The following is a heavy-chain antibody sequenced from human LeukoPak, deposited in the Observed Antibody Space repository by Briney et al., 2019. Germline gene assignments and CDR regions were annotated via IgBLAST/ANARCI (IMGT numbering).Heavy chain of an antibody. D-gene: IGHD1-26*01. CDR1: GFTVSSNY. J-gene: IGHJ4*02. CDR2: IYSGGST. CDR3: ARGSIVGARGVGDY. V-gene: IGHV3-53*01. Sequence: PGGPLRLYFAASGFTVSSNYMSWVRQATGKGPPTVSVIYSGGSTYYADSVKGRFTISRDNSKNTLYLQINSLRAEDTAVYYCARGSIVGARGVGDYWGQGTLVTVSS.